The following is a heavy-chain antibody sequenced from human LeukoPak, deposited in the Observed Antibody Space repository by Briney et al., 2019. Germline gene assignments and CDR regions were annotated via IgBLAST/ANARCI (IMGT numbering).Heavy chain of an antibody. V-gene: IGHV3-13*01. J-gene: IGHJ6*02. CDR1: GFTVSDYD. Sequence: PGPSLRLSCAASGFTVSDYDMHCARQAAGKSREWVSGIGIVGDTHYPGAVKGRFTISRENAKNSLYLQMNSLRAGDTAVYYCTRDRYGMDVWGQGTTVTVSS. CDR2: IGIVGDT. CDR3: TRDRYGMDV.